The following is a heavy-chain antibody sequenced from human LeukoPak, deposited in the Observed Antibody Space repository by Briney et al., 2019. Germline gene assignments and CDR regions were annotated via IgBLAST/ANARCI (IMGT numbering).Heavy chain of an antibody. CDR1: GFPFSHYW. Sequence: PGGSLRLSCAASGFPFSHYWMTWVRQAPGKGLEWVAYIKTDGSEQYYPDSVKGRFTISRDNAKNSLYLQINNLRVEDTAVYYCARDWPGVSGTGGLSWGQGTLVTVSS. J-gene: IGHJ5*02. CDR2: IKTDGSEQ. V-gene: IGHV3-7*01. D-gene: IGHD2-8*02. CDR3: ARDWPGVSGTGGLS.